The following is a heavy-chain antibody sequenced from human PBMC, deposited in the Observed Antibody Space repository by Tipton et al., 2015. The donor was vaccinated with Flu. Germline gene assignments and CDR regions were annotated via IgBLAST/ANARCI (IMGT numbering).Heavy chain of an antibody. D-gene: IGHD3-10*01. CDR3: ARQKESHPLIWFGELNYFDY. CDR2: IYYSGST. Sequence: TLSLTCTVSGGSISSSSYYWGWIRQPPGKGLEWIGSIYYSGSTYYNPSLKSRVTISVDTSKNQFSLKLSSVTAADTAVYYCARQKESHPLIWFGELNYFDYWGQGTLVTVSS. J-gene: IGHJ4*02. CDR1: GGSISSSSYY. V-gene: IGHV4-39*07.